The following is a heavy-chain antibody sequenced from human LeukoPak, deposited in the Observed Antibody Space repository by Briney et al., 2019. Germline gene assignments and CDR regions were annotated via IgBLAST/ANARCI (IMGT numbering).Heavy chain of an antibody. V-gene: IGHV1-58*01. CDR3: ARGLGVVTAQSEQPKPRYFDL. D-gene: IGHD2-21*02. J-gene: IGHJ2*01. Sequence: SVKVSCKASGFTFTSSAVQWVRQARGQRLEWIGWIVVGSGNTNYAQKFQERVTITRDMSTSTAYMELSSLRSEDTAVYYCARGLGVVTAQSEQPKPRYFDLWGRGTQVTVSS. CDR1: GFTFTSSA. CDR2: IVVGSGNT.